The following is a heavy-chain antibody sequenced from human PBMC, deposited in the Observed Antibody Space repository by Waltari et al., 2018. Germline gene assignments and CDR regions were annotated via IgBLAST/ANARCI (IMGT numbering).Heavy chain of an antibody. CDR2: TYHMSKCYN. V-gene: IGHV6-1*01. CDR1: GDSVSSNSAV. J-gene: IGHJ6*02. Sequence: QVQLQQSGPGLVKPSQTLSLTCDISGDSVSSNSAVWPCTSQFPVNGLAWLGRTYHMSKCYNDYALSVKIRITINLATSKNQLSLHVNSVTPEDTAVYYCARTQRITRSVGTRREISHFFAMDVWGQGTTVTVSS. D-gene: IGHD6-6*01. CDR3: ARTQRITRSVGTRREISHFFAMDV.